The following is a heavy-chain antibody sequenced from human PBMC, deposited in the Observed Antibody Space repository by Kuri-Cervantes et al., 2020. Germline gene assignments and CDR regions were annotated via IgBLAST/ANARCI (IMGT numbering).Heavy chain of an antibody. CDR2: INWNGGST. CDR1: GFTFDDYG. D-gene: IGHD6-19*01. Sequence: GESLKISCAASGFTFDDYGMSWVRQAPGKGLEWVSGINWNGGSTGYADSVKGRFTISRDNAKNSLYLQMNSLRAEDTAVYYCVRDGKFSNGQPFDYWGQGTLVTVSS. V-gene: IGHV3-20*04. CDR3: VRDGKFSNGQPFDY. J-gene: IGHJ4*02.